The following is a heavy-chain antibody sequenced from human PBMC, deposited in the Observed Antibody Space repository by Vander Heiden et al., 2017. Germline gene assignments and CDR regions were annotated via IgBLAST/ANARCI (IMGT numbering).Heavy chain of an antibody. D-gene: IGHD3-22*01. Sequence: EVQLVESGRALVQPGRSLRLSCPTSGFPLDDFAMHWVRQAPGKGLEWVSGVNRNGAVIGYADSVRGRFSISRDNAKNSLYLQMNNLRPEDTALYYCARAGSSDWLGPWGQGTLVTVSS. V-gene: IGHV3-9*01. CDR3: ARAGSSDWLGP. CDR1: GFPLDDFA. CDR2: VNRNGAVI. J-gene: IGHJ5*02.